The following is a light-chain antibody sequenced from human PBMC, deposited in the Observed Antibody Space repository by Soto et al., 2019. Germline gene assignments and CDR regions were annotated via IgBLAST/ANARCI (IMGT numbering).Light chain of an antibody. CDR3: QQRSNWPPVLT. CDR1: QSVSSH. J-gene: IGKJ4*01. V-gene: IGKV3-11*01. Sequence: EIVLTQSPASLSLSPGERATLSCRASQSVSSHLAWFQQRPGQAPRLLIYGASNRATGIPAMFGGSGSGTNFTLTISSLEHEDFAVYYCQQRSNWPPVLTFGGGNKVEI. CDR2: GAS.